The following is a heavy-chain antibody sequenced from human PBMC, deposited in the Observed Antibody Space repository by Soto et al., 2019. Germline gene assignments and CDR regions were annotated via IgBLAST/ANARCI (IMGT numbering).Heavy chain of an antibody. Sequence: SETLSLTCTVSGFSISSSIYYWVWIRQPPGRGLEWIASIYYSGTTYHNPSLKSRVTISVDTSKGQFSLKLTSVTAADTAVYYCAKDRVRTKSSGSPWGQGTLVTVSS. J-gene: IGHJ5*02. CDR2: IYYSGTT. V-gene: IGHV4-39*02. D-gene: IGHD6-19*01. CDR3: AKDRVRTKSSGSP. CDR1: GFSISSSIYY.